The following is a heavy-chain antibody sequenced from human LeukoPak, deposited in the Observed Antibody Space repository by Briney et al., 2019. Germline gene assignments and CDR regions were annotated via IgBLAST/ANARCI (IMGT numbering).Heavy chain of an antibody. CDR2: INPNSGGT. D-gene: IGHD2-2*01. J-gene: IGHJ5*02. V-gene: IGHV1-2*06. CDR3: ARGDKASTRANWFDP. CDR1: GYTFTGYY. Sequence: ASVKVSCKASGYTFTGYYMHWVRQAPGQGLEWMGRINPNSGGTNYAQKFQGRVTMTRDTSISTAYMELSRLRSDDTAVYYCARGDKASTRANWFDPWGQETLVTVSS.